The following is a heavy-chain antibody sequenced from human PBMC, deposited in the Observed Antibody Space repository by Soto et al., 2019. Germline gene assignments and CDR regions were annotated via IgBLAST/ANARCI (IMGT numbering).Heavy chain of an antibody. V-gene: IGHV1-69*12. D-gene: IGHD3-16*01. CDR1: GGTFSSYA. Sequence: QVQLVQSGAEVKKPGSSVKVSCKASGGTFSSYAISWVRQAPGQGLEWMGGIIPIFGTANYAQKFQGRVTITADESTSTDYMGLSSLRSEDTAVHYCARAAITGRNAAFDIWGQGTMVTVSS. CDR3: ARAAITGRNAAFDI. CDR2: IIPIFGTA. J-gene: IGHJ3*02.